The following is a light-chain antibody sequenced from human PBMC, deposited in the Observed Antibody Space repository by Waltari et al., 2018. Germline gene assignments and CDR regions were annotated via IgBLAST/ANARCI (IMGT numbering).Light chain of an antibody. J-gene: IGLJ2*01. CDR2: DNY. Sequence: QSVLPQPTSASAAPGQKVTISCSGSSANVGHHFVFWFHQLPGATPKLLIYDNYKLPSGIPDRFSASKSGTSATLDITGLQIGDEADYYCATWDNSLTAVVFGGGTKLTVL. V-gene: IGLV1-51*01. CDR3: ATWDNSLTAVV. CDR1: SANVGHHF.